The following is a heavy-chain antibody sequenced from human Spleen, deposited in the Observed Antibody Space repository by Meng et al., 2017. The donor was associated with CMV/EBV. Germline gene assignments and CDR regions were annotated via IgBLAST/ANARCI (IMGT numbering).Heavy chain of an antibody. V-gene: IGHV3-21*01. Sequence: FTFSSYSMNWVRKAPGKGLEWVSSISSSSSYIYYAKSVKGRFTISRDNAKNSLYLQMNSLRAEDTAVYYCARGFYGSGTYRDNWFDPWGQGTLVTVSS. CDR2: ISSSSSYI. CDR1: FTFSSYS. CDR3: ARGFYGSGTYRDNWFDP. D-gene: IGHD3-10*01. J-gene: IGHJ5*02.